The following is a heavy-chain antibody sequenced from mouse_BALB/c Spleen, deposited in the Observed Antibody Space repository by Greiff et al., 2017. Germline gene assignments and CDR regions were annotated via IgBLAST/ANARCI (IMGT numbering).Heavy chain of an antibody. Sequence: DVKLVESGGGLVKPGGSLKLSCAASGFTFSSYTMSWVRQTPEKRLEWVATISSGGGNTYYPDSVKGRFTISRDNAKNNLYLQMSSLRSEDTALYYCARYYRYDDYYAMDYWGQGTSVTVSS. CDR3: ARYYRYDDYYAMDY. D-gene: IGHD2-14*01. V-gene: IGHV5-9*03. J-gene: IGHJ4*01. CDR1: GFTFSSYT. CDR2: ISSGGGNT.